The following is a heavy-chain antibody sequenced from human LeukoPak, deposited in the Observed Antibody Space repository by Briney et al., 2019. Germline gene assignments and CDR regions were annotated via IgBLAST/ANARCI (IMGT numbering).Heavy chain of an antibody. J-gene: IGHJ5*02. Sequence: SETLSLTCAVYGGSFSGYYWSWIRQPPGKGLEWIGEINHSGSTNYNPSLKSRVTISVDTSKNQFSLNLSSVTAADTAVYYCARTSYSSSWYPSWFDPWGQGTLVTVSS. V-gene: IGHV4-34*01. CDR1: GGSFSGYY. CDR2: INHSGST. D-gene: IGHD6-13*01. CDR3: ARTSYSSSWYPSWFDP.